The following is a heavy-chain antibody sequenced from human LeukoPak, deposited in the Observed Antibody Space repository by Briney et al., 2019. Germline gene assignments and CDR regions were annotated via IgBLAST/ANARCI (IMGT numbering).Heavy chain of an antibody. V-gene: IGHV1-18*01. Sequence: ASVKVSCKASGYTFTSYDINWVRQATGQGLEWMGWISAYNGNTNYAQQLQGRVTMTTDTSTSTAYMELRSLRSDDTAVYYCAREFGASKDYWGQGTLVTVSS. J-gene: IGHJ4*02. CDR2: ISAYNGNT. CDR3: AREFGASKDY. CDR1: GYTFTSYD. D-gene: IGHD1-26*01.